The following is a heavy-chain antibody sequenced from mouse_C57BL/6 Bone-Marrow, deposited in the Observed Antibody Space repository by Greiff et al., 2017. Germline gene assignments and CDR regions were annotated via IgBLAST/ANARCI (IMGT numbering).Heavy chain of an antibody. J-gene: IGHJ4*01. CDR3: ARFYGNFYAMDY. CDR2: IYPGDGDT. V-gene: IGHV1-82*01. D-gene: IGHD2-1*01. CDR1: GYAFSSSW. Sequence: VQLKESGPELVKPGASVKISCKASGYAFSSSWMNWVKQRPGKGLEWIGRIYPGDGDTNYNGKFKGKATLTADKSSSTAYMQLSSLTSEDSAVXFCARFYGNFYAMDYWGQGTSVTVSS.